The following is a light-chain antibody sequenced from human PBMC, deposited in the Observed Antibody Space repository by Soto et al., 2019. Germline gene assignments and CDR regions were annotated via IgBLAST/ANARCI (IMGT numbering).Light chain of an antibody. J-gene: IGLJ1*01. V-gene: IGLV2-11*01. CDR3: ASLTTTSFV. CDR2: DVS. Sequence: QSALTQPRSVSDSPGQSVTISCTGTSSDVGGYNYVSWYQQHPGKAPKVMIYDVSKRPSGVPDRFSGSKSGNTASLTISGLQAEDEADYYCASLTTTSFVFGTGTKVTVL. CDR1: SSDVGGYNY.